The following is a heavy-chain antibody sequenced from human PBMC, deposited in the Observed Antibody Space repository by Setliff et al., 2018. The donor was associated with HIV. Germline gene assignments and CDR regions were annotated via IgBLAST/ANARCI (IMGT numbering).Heavy chain of an antibody. V-gene: IGHV3-23*01. Sequence: GGSLRLSCAASGFTFNTYAMTWVRQAPGKGLDWVSSIITNGGTTFYADSVKGRFTISRDDSNNMLFLEMNSLRAEDTALYYCTRDLTLYKLWGQGTTVTVSS. CDR2: IITNGGTT. CDR3: TRDLTLYKL. J-gene: IGHJ6*02. D-gene: IGHD1-1*01. CDR1: GFTFNTYA.